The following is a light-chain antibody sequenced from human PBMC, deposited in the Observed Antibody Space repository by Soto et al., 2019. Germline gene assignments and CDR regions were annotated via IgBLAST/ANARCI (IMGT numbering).Light chain of an antibody. CDR1: QSVRSNF. V-gene: IGKV3-20*01. CDR2: LAS. Sequence: EIVLTQSPGTLYLSPGERATLSCRASQSVRSNFLAWYQQRPGQAPRLLIYLASIRATDIPDRFSGSGSVTHFTLIISRLEPEDWAMCYCQQYCSSLQTFGQGTKVEI. CDR3: QQYCSSLQT. J-gene: IGKJ1*01.